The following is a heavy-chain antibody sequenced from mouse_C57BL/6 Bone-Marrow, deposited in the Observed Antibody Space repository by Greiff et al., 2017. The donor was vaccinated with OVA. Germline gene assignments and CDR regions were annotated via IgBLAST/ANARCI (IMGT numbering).Heavy chain of an antibody. J-gene: IGHJ4*01. CDR1: GYTFTDHT. CDR2: IYPRDGST. CDR3: ARGYYCAMDD. V-gene: IGHV1-78*01. Sequence: VQLQQSDAELVKPGASVKISCKVSGYTFTDHTIHWLKQRPEQGLEWIGSIYPRDGSTKYNEKFQGKATLTEDKSSSTAYMQLNSPTAEDSAGYVCARGYYCAMDDWGQGTSVTVSS. D-gene: IGHD2-2*01.